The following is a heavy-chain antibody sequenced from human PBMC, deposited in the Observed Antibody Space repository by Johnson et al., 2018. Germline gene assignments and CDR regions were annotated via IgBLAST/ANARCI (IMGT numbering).Heavy chain of an antibody. J-gene: IGHJ6*03. Sequence: VQLVESGGGVVQPGRSLRLSCAASGFTFTNYAFHWVRQAPGKGLEWVAAISYDGGNEFYADSVKGRFTVSRDNAKNSLYLQMDSLRAEDTAVYYCARDLPYCSSTSCYDRYYYYYMDVWGKGTTVTVSS. CDR2: ISYDGGNE. CDR3: ARDLPYCSSTSCYDRYYYYYMDV. D-gene: IGHD2-2*01. CDR1: GFTFTNYA. V-gene: IGHV3-30-3*01.